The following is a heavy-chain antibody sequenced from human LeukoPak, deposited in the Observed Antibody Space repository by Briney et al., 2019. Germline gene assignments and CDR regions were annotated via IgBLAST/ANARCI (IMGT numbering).Heavy chain of an antibody. CDR3: ARDRLRIAALQNYYFDY. V-gene: IGHV1-2*02. Sequence: ASVKVSCKASGYTFTGYYMHWVRPAPGQGLEWMGWINPNSGGTNYAQKFQGRVTMTRDTSISTAYMELSRLRSDDTAVYYCARDRLRIAALQNYYFDYWGQGTLVTVSS. CDR2: INPNSGGT. J-gene: IGHJ4*02. D-gene: IGHD6-6*01. CDR1: GYTFTGYY.